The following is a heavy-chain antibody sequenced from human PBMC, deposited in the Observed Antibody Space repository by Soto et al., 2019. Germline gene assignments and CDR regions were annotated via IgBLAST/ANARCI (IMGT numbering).Heavy chain of an antibody. CDR3: VRTIQPGTTTYFDS. J-gene: IGHJ4*02. CDR2: IRNKAHSYST. V-gene: IGHV3-72*01. Sequence: GLEWVGRIRNKAHSYSTTYAASVKXRLTLSRDDSXXXXXXXXXXXXTXDTAVYFCVRTIQPGTTTYFDSWGQGTLVTVSS. D-gene: IGHD1-1*01.